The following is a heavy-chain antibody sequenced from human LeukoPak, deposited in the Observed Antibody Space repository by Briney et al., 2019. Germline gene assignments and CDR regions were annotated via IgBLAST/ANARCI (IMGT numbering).Heavy chain of an antibody. Sequence: GGSLRLSCAASGFTFSDYGMNWVRQAPGKGLEWVAVIWFDGSNIDYAASVKGRFTIARDNSRNTLFLQMNSLRAEGTAVYYCSRDHGDYSFDYWGQGTLVTVSS. J-gene: IGHJ4*02. CDR2: IWFDGSNI. CDR1: GFTFSDYG. V-gene: IGHV3-33*01. CDR3: SRDHGDYSFDY. D-gene: IGHD4-17*01.